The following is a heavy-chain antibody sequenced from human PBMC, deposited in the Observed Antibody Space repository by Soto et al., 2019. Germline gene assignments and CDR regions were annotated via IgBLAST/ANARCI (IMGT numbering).Heavy chain of an antibody. CDR2: IYWDDDK. CDR3: THFRGGGNSPLGDC. J-gene: IGHJ4*02. CDR1: GFSLNNSQVG. D-gene: IGHD2-21*02. Sequence: HITLKESGPTLVKPTQTLTLTCTFSGFSLNNSQVGVGWIRQPPGKALEWLTVIYWDDDKRYSSSLKNSLTITTDTSKNQVVLTMTNMDPVDTATYYCTHFRGGGNSPLGDCWGQGILVTVSS. V-gene: IGHV2-5*02.